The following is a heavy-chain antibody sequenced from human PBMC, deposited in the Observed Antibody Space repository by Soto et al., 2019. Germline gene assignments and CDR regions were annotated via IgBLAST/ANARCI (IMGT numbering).Heavy chain of an antibody. J-gene: IGHJ3*02. D-gene: IGHD3-16*01. CDR3: ARGAELSTGGYAFHI. V-gene: IGHV1-2*04. CDR2: INPNSGGT. Sequence: QVQLVQSGAEVKKPGASVKVSCKASGYTFNGYYMHWVRQAPGQGLEWMGWINPNSGGTNYAQNFQGWVTMTRDTYITTAYMELSRLTSDDTAVYYCARGAELSTGGYAFHIWGQGTMVTVSS. CDR1: GYTFNGYY.